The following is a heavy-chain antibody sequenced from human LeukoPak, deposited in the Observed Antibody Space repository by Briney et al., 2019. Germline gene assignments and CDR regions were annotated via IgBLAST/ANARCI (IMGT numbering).Heavy chain of an antibody. CDR3: ARDLDLGGNSGFGWFDP. D-gene: IGHD4-23*01. V-gene: IGHV3-48*03. CDR2: ISSSGSII. J-gene: IGHJ5*02. Sequence: GGSLRLSCAASGFTFSSYEMNWVRQAPGKGLEWVSYISSSGSIIYYADSVKGRFTISRDNAKNSLYLQMNSLRAEDTAFYYCARDLDLGGNSGFGWFDPWGQGTLVTVSS. CDR1: GFTFSSYE.